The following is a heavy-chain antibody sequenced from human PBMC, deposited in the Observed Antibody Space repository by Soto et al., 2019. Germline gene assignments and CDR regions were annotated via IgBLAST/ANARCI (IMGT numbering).Heavy chain of an antibody. J-gene: IGHJ6*02. D-gene: IGHD3-10*01. CDR1: GFTFSYYA. V-gene: IGHV3-23*01. CDR2: ISGSGGST. Sequence: EVQLLESGGGLVQPGGSLRLSCAASGFTFSYYAMSWVRQAPGKGLEWVSTISGSGGSTYYADSVKGRFTISRDNSKNTLYLQMNSLRAEDTAVYYCAKRRITIVRGVPSNYYGMDVWGQGTTVTVSS. CDR3: AKRRITIVRGVPSNYYGMDV.